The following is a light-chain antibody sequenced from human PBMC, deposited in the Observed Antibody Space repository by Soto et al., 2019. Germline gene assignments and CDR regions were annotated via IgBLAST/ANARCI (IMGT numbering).Light chain of an antibody. CDR1: SSVVGSYNL. V-gene: IGLV2-23*01. Sequence: QSVLTQPASVSGSPGQSITISCTGTSSVVGSYNLVSWYQQHPGKAPKLMIYEGSKRPSGVSNRFSGSKSGNTASLTISGLQAEDEADYYCCAYAGSSTYVFGTGTKVTV. CDR3: CAYAGSSTYV. J-gene: IGLJ1*01. CDR2: EGS.